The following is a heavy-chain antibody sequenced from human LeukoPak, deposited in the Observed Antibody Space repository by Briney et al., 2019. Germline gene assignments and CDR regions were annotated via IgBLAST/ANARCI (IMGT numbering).Heavy chain of an antibody. D-gene: IGHD3-22*01. Sequence: PGGSLRLSCSASGFTFSIYAMHWVRQAPGKGLEYVSAINSNGDGTYYADSVKGRFTISRDNSKNTLYLQMNSLRAEDTAVYYCADSSGYYYSGALDIWGQGTMVTVSS. CDR3: ADSSGYYYSGALDI. V-gene: IGHV3-64*04. J-gene: IGHJ3*02. CDR2: INSNGDGT. CDR1: GFTFSIYA.